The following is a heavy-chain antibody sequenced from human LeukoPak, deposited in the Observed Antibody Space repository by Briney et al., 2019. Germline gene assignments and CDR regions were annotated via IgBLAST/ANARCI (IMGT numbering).Heavy chain of an antibody. CDR2: ISSSSSYI. Sequence: GGSLRLSCAASGFTFNNYAMNWVRQAPGKGLEWVSSISSSSSYIYYADSVKGRFTISRDNAKNSLYLQMNSLRAEDTAVYYCARGALAYCSSTSCYYFDYWGQGTLVTVSS. D-gene: IGHD2-2*01. CDR3: ARGALAYCSSTSCYYFDY. CDR1: GFTFNNYA. J-gene: IGHJ4*02. V-gene: IGHV3-21*01.